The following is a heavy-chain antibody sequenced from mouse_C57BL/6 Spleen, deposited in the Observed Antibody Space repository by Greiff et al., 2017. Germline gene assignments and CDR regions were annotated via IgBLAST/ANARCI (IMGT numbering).Heavy chain of an antibody. CDR3: TRWYYGSSSYFDY. Sequence: QVQLQQSGAELVKPGASVKISCKASGYAFSSYWMNWVKQRPGKGLEWIGQIYPGDGDTNYNGKFKGKATLTADKSSSTAYMQLSSLTSEDSAVYFCTRWYYGSSSYFDYWGQGTTLTVSS. CDR2: IYPGDGDT. CDR1: GYAFSSYW. J-gene: IGHJ2*01. D-gene: IGHD1-1*01. V-gene: IGHV1-80*01.